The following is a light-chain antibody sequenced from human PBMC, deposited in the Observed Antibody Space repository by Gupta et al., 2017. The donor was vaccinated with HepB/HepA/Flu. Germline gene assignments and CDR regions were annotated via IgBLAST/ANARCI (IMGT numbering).Light chain of an antibody. J-gene: IGKJ2*01. V-gene: IGKV1-39*01. CDR1: QNIQKS. Sequence: DIQVTQSPSSLSGRVGDRVSITCRTSQNIQKSLNWFQQKSGEAPKLLIYDAVSLTPGVPSRFRGSGSGTLFILTINDLHTEDFAAYFCQQNSLIPLTFGQGTKLEFE. CDR2: DAV. CDR3: QQNSLIPLT.